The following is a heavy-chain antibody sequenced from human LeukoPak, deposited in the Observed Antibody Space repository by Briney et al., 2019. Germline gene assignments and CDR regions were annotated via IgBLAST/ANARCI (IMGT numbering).Heavy chain of an antibody. J-gene: IGHJ5*02. D-gene: IGHD2-2*03. CDR2: IKQDGSEK. V-gene: IGHV3-7*01. Sequence: PGGSLRLSCAASGFTFSSYWMSWVRQAPGKGLEWVANIKQDGSEKYYVDSVKGRFTISRDNAKNSLYLQMNSLRAEDTAVYYCARAIGYCSSTSCYNWFDPWGQGTLVTVSA. CDR1: GFTFSSYW. CDR3: ARAIGYCSSTSCYNWFDP.